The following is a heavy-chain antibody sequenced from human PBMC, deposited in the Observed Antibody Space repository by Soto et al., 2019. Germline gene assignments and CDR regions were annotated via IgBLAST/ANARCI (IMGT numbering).Heavy chain of an antibody. CDR2: ISFDGLNK. Sequence: GGSLRLSCAASEFNFNKFAMHWVRQAPGKGLEWVAFISFDGLNKNYADSVKGRFTISRDKSKNTLYLEMNSLRTEDTAVYYCAKEDFWGGYFPHYYNSMDVWGPGTTVTVSS. CDR1: EFNFNKFA. CDR3: AKEDFWGGYFPHYYNSMDV. D-gene: IGHD3-3*01. V-gene: IGHV3-30*18. J-gene: IGHJ6*02.